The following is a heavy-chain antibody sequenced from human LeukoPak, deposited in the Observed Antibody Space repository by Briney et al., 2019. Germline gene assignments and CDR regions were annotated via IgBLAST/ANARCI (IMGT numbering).Heavy chain of an antibody. CDR1: GYTFTSYG. D-gene: IGHD4-17*01. CDR2: ISAYNGNT. V-gene: IGHV1-18*01. J-gene: IGHJ4*02. Sequence: ASVKVSCKASGYTFTSYGISWVRQDPGQGLEWMGWISAYNGNTNYAQKLQGRVTMTTDTSTSTAYMELRSLRSDDTAVYYCARDQPPYGLEAYYFDYWGQGTLVTVSS. CDR3: ARDQPPYGLEAYYFDY.